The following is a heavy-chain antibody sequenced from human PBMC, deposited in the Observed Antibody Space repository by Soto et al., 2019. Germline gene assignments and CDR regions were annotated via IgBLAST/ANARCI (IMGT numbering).Heavy chain of an antibody. V-gene: IGHV4-4*02. Sequence: SETLSLTCAVSGDSISGSQWWSWVRLPPGKGLEWIGEISHTGTTNYNPSLKSRVTMSVDKPKNQFSLNLTSVTAADTAVYYCVRDGSGGWHFDSWGQGTLVTVSS. CDR2: ISHTGTT. J-gene: IGHJ4*02. CDR1: GDSISGSQW. D-gene: IGHD6-19*01. CDR3: VRDGSGGWHFDS.